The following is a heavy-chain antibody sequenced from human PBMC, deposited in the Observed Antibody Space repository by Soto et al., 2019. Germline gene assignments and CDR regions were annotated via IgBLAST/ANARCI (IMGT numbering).Heavy chain of an antibody. CDR1: GFTFSSYW. J-gene: IGHJ5*02. CDR3: ARVVRGVNLVGNWFDP. Sequence: GGSLRLSCVASGFTFSSYWMHWVRQAPGKGLVWVSRINSDGSSTSYADSVKGRFTISRDNAKNTLYLQMNSLRAEDTAVYYCARVVRGVNLVGNWFDPWGQGTLVTVSS. V-gene: IGHV3-74*01. CDR2: INSDGSST. D-gene: IGHD3-10*01.